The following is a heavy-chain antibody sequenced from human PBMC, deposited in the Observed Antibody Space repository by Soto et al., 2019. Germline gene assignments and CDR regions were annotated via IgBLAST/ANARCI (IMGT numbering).Heavy chain of an antibody. D-gene: IGHD3-3*01. CDR3: SRDARLPYYDFWSGYYREGGPDYYYYYMDV. J-gene: IGHJ6*03. Sequence: GASVKVSCKASGYTFTSYAMHWVRQAPGKRLEWMGWINAGNGNTKYSQKFQGRVTITRDTSATTDYMGLWRLSSEDTVVNFCSRDARLPYYDFWSGYYREGGPDYYYYYMDVWGKGTTVTVS. CDR2: INAGNGNT. V-gene: IGHV1-3*01. CDR1: GYTFTSYA.